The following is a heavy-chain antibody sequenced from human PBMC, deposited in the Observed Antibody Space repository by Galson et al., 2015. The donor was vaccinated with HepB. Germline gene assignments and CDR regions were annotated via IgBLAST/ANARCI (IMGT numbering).Heavy chain of an antibody. CDR3: ARSSLVGAASGFDP. V-gene: IGHV1-3*01. D-gene: IGHD3-16*01. Sequence: SVKVSCKASGYTFTSYAMHWVRQAPGQRLEWMGWINAGNGNTKYSQKFQGRVTITRDTSASTAYMELSSLRSDDTAVYYCARSSLVGAASGFDPWGQGTLVTVSS. CDR1: GYTFTSYA. J-gene: IGHJ5*02. CDR2: INAGNGNT.